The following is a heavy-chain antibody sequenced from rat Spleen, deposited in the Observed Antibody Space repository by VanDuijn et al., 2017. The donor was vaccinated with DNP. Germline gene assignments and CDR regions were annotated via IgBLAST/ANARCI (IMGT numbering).Heavy chain of an antibody. J-gene: IGHJ2*01. V-gene: IGHV3-1*01. Sequence: EVQLQESGPGLVKPSQSLSLTCSVTGYSITSNYWDWIRKFPGNKMEWIGHINFSGSTNYNPSLKSRISITRDTSKNQFFLQLNSVTAEEPATYYCARGIIRLDYWGQGVMVTVSS. D-gene: IGHD1-6*01. CDR2: INFSGST. CDR3: ARGIIRLDY. CDR1: GYSITSNY.